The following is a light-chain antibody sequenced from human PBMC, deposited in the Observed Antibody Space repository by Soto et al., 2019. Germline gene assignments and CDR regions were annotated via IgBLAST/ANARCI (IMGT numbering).Light chain of an antibody. Sequence: QSALTQPPSASGSPGQSVTISCTGTSSDVGGYNYVSWYQQHPGKAPKLMIHEVYKRPSGVPDRFSGSKSGNTASLTVSGLQAEDEADYYCSSHVGSNSVVFGGGTKLTVL. CDR1: SSDVGGYNY. CDR3: SSHVGSNSVV. J-gene: IGLJ2*01. V-gene: IGLV2-8*01. CDR2: EVY.